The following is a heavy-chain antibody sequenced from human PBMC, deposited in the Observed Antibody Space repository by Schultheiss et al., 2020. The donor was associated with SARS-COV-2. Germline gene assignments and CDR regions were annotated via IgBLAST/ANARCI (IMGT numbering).Heavy chain of an antibody. CDR1: GGAFSTYT. V-gene: IGHV1-69*13. J-gene: IGHJ6*02. Sequence: SVKVSCKASGGAFSTYTIAWVRQAPGQGLEWMGGIIPMFGTTNYAEKFQGRVTITADEPTSTAYMELSSLRSEDTAVYYCARTGYCSGDDCYYGMDVWGQGTTVTVSS. CDR3: ARTGYCSGDDCYYGMDV. D-gene: IGHD2-15*01. CDR2: IIPMFGTT.